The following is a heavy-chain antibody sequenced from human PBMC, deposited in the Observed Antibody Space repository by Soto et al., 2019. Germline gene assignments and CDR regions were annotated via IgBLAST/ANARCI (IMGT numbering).Heavy chain of an antibody. Sequence: RILSCAASGCSFSHDWMSWVRQAPGKGLEWVANIKQDGSDKYYVDAVKGRFTISRDNAKNSLYLQMNSLRAEDTAVYYCARGGYCSTVSCYGSHYDYAMEICGKGTTFTLSS. CDR2: IKQDGSDK. D-gene: IGHD2-15*01. CDR3: ARGGYCSTVSCYGSHYDYAMEI. CDR1: GCSFSHDW. J-gene: IGHJ6*04. V-gene: IGHV3-7*03.